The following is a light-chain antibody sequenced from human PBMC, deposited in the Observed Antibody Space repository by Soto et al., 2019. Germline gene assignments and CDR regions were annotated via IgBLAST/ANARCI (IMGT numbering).Light chain of an antibody. CDR2: GAS. CDR1: QSVRNN. Sequence: EIVMTQSPATLSVSPGETATLSCRASQSVRNNLAWYQQRPGQPPRILIYGASTRETGVHARFSGTGSGTEFALTISSLQSEDFAVYYCQQYNNSTRTFGQGTKVDIK. CDR3: QQYNNSTRT. J-gene: IGKJ1*01. V-gene: IGKV3-15*01.